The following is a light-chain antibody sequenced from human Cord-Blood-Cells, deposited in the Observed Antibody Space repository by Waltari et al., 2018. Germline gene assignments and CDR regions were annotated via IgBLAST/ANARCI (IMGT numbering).Light chain of an antibody. CDR3: QQYNSYST. Sequence: DIQMIHSPSTLSASVGDRVTITCRASQSISSWLAWYQQKPGKAPKRLIYKASSLESGGPSRFSGSGSGTEFTLTISSLQPDDFATYYCQQYNSYSTFGQGTKVEIK. CDR1: QSISSW. J-gene: IGKJ1*01. V-gene: IGKV1-5*03. CDR2: KAS.